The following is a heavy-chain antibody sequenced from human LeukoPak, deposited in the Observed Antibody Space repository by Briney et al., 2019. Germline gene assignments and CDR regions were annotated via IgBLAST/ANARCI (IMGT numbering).Heavy chain of an antibody. Sequence: GGSLRLSCAASGFTFSSYSMIWVRQPPGKGLEWVSSIFPSGGEIHYADSVRGRFTISRDNSKSILSLQMNSLRAEDTAIYYCATYRQVLLPFESWGQGTLVTVSS. CDR1: GFTFSSYS. CDR3: ATYRQVLLPFES. V-gene: IGHV3-21*04. D-gene: IGHD5-18*01. J-gene: IGHJ4*02. CDR2: IFPSGGEI.